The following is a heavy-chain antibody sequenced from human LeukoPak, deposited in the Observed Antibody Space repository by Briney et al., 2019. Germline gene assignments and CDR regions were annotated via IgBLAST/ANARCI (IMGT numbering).Heavy chain of an antibody. Sequence: GGSLRLSCAASGFTFSGSAMHWVRQASGKGLEWVGRIRSKANSYATAYAASVKGRFTISRDDSKNTAYLQMNSLKTEDTAMYYCTRRSGDSSSKWFDPWGQGTLVTVSS. J-gene: IGHJ5*02. CDR3: TRRSGDSSSKWFDP. D-gene: IGHD6-6*01. CDR1: GFTFSGSA. CDR2: IRSKANSYAT. V-gene: IGHV3-73*01.